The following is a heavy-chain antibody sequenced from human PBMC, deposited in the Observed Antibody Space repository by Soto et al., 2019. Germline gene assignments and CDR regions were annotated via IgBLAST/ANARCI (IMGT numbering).Heavy chain of an antibody. D-gene: IGHD3-22*01. J-gene: IGHJ4*02. CDR1: GFTFSSYA. Sequence: EVQLLESGGGLVQPGGSLRLSCAASGFTFSSYAMSWVRQAPGKGLEWCAAISGSGGSTYYADSVKGLFTISRDNSKNTLYLQMNSLRAEDTAVYYCAKGVNLGDYDSSGYYDYWGQGTLVTVSS. V-gene: IGHV3-23*01. CDR2: ISGSGGST. CDR3: AKGVNLGDYDSSGYYDY.